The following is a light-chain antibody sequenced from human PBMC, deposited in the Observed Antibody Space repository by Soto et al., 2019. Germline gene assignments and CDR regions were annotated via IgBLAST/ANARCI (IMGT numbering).Light chain of an antibody. CDR3: QQYGSSGT. J-gene: IGKJ1*01. Sequence: EIVLTQSPGTLSLSPGRSPTLFCRASQSVSKNYLAWYKQKPGQAPRLLIYGASNRATGIPDRFSGSASGTDFTLTISRLEPEDFAVDDCQQYGSSGTFGQGTKVDIK. CDR2: GAS. CDR1: QSVSKNY. V-gene: IGKV3-20*01.